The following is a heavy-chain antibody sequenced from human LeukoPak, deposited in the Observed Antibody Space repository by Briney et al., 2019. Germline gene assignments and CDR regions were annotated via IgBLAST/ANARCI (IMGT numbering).Heavy chain of an antibody. CDR2: INTNTGNP. D-gene: IGHD3-10*01. CDR3: ARDRVLLWFGESYYFDY. J-gene: IGHJ4*02. V-gene: IGHV7-4-1*02. Sequence: RASVKVSCKASGCTFTSYAMNWVRQAPGQGLEWMGWINTNTGNPTYAQGFTGRFVFSLDTSVSTAYLQISSLKAEDTAVYYCARDRVLLWFGESYYFDYWGQGTLVTVSS. CDR1: GCTFTSYA.